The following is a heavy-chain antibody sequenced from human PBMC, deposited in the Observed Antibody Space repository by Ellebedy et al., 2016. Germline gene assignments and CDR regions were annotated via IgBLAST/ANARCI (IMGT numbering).Heavy chain of an antibody. Sequence: SVKVSXXASGGTFSSYAISWVRQAPGQGLEWMGIINPSGGSTSYAQKFQGRVTITADESTSTAYMELSSLRSEDTAVYYCARAPIYYYGMDVWGQGTTVTVSS. CDR2: INPSGGST. V-gene: IGHV1-69*11. CDR1: GGTFSSYA. CDR3: ARAPIYYYGMDV. J-gene: IGHJ6*02.